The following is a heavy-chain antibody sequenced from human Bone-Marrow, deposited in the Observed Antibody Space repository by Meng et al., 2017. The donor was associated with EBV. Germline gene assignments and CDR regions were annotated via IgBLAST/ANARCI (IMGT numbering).Heavy chain of an antibody. CDR2: INHRGST. V-gene: IGHV4-34*01. D-gene: IGHD6-19*01. CDR3: ARGLVPSGWSPQGY. Sequence: VQLQQCGAGLLKPSAILFLTCAVYGGCFSGYYLSLIRQPPGKGLEWIGEINHRGSTNYNPSLKSRVTISLDTFKNQFSLKLSSVTAADTAMYYCARGLVPSGWSPQGYWGQGTLVTVSS. CDR1: GGCFSGYY. J-gene: IGHJ4*02.